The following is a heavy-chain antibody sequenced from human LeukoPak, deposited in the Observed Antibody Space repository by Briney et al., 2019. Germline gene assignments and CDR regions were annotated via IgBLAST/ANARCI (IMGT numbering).Heavy chain of an antibody. V-gene: IGHV1-3*01. D-gene: IGHD3-3*01. CDR2: INAGNGNT. CDR1: GYTFTSYA. Sequence: ASVKVSCKASGYTFTSYAMHWVRQAPGQRLEWMGWINAGNGNTNYAQKLQGRVTMTTDTSTSAAYMELRSLRSDDTAVYYCARDWNYAMDVWGQGTTVTVSS. CDR3: ARDWNYAMDV. J-gene: IGHJ6*02.